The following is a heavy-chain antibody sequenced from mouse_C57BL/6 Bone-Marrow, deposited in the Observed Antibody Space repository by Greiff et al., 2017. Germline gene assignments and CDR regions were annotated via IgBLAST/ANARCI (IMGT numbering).Heavy chain of an antibody. CDR2: ISDGGSYT. V-gene: IGHV5-4*03. CDR1: GFTFSSYA. Sequence: DVKLVESGGGLVKPGGSLKLSCAASGFTFSSYAMSWVRQTPEKRLEWVATISDGGSYTYYPDNVKGRFTISRDNAKNNLYLQMSHLKSEDTAMYYCSRGSAGIYYEYDEDCYFDVWGTGTTVTVSS. D-gene: IGHD2-4*01. CDR3: SRGSAGIYYEYDEDCYFDV. J-gene: IGHJ1*03.